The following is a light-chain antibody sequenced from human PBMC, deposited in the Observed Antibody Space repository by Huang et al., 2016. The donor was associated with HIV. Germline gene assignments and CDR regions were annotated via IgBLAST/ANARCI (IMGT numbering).Light chain of an antibody. V-gene: IGKV3-15*01. J-gene: IGKJ2*01. CDR2: DAS. CDR3: QQYNSGGT. CDR1: QSVGNN. Sequence: EIVLTQSPATLSVSPGGRATLSCRASQSVGNNVAWYQHKLGQPPRLLMYDASTRAAVVPATFSGSGSATEFTLTISSLQSEDSAVYYCQQYNSGGTFGQGTKLEIK.